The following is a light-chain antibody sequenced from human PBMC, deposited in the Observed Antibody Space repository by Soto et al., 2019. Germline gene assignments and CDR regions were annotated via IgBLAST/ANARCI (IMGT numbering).Light chain of an antibody. CDR1: QSVSSSF. J-gene: IGKJ4*01. Sequence: EIVLTQSPGTLSLSPGERATLSCRASQSVSSSFLAWYQQKPGQTPRLLIYGASSRATGIPDRFSGSESGTDFTLTISNLQPEDSATYYCQQYNIYPLTFGGGTKVEIK. CDR2: GAS. CDR3: QQYNIYPLT. V-gene: IGKV3-20*01.